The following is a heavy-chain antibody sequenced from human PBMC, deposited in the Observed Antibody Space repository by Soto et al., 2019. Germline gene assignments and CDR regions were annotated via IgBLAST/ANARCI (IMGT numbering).Heavy chain of an antibody. D-gene: IGHD3-10*01. CDR2: IYYSGST. CDR1: GGSISSGGYY. Sequence: QVQLQESGPGLVKPSQTLSLTCTVSGGSISSGGYYWSWIRQHPGKGLEWIGYIYYSGSTYYNPSLKRRVTISVDTSKIQVSLKLSSVTAADTAVYYCATLSEFGELFSEDYWGQGTLVTVSS. CDR3: ATLSEFGELFSEDY. V-gene: IGHV4-31*03. J-gene: IGHJ4*02.